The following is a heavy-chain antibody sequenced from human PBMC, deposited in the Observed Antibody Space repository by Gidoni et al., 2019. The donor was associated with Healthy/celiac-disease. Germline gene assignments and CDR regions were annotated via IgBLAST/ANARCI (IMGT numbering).Heavy chain of an antibody. V-gene: IGHV3-30*18. Sequence: QVQLVASGGGVVQPGRSLRLACAASGFTSSSYGMHWVRQAPGKGLEWVAVISYDGSNKYYADSVKGRFTISRDNSKNTLYLQMNSLRAEDTAVYYCAKGGGGYYDSSGYYYCDYWGQGTLVTVSS. CDR2: ISYDGSNK. D-gene: IGHD3-22*01. CDR1: GFTSSSYG. CDR3: AKGGGGYYDSSGYYYCDY. J-gene: IGHJ4*02.